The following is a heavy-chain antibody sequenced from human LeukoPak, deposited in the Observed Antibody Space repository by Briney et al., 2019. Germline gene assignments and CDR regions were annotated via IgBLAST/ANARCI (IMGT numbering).Heavy chain of an antibody. Sequence: PGGSLRLSCAASGFTFSSYGMHWVRQAPGKGLEWVAFTPYDGSDKYYADSVKGRFTVSRDNSKNTLYLHMNSLRVEDTAVYYCAKGLGDYDDFRLGFWGQGTLVTVSS. CDR2: TPYDGSDK. CDR1: GFTFSSYG. J-gene: IGHJ4*02. V-gene: IGHV3-30*02. CDR3: AKGLGDYDDFRLGF. D-gene: IGHD4-17*01.